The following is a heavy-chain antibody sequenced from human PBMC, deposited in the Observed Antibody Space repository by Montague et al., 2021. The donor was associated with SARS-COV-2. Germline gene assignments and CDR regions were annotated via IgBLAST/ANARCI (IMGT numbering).Heavy chain of an antibody. CDR1: GFSLSTSEVG. D-gene: IGHD3-9*01. J-gene: IGHJ5*02. CDR3: AHFGILRYFDP. CDR2: SYGDDDK. V-gene: IGHV2-5*02. Sequence: PALVKPTQTLTLTCTFSGFSLSTSEVGVGWIRQPPGKAPEFLALSYGDDDKRYKPSLKSRLTITKVTSKNQVVLTMTNVDPVDTATYYCAHFGILRYFDPWGQGTLVTVSS.